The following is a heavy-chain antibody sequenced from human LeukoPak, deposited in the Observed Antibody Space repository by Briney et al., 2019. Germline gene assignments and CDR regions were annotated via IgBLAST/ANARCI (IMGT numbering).Heavy chain of an antibody. CDR1: GGSITTHY. CDR3: ARDLLGDYGTFDI. V-gene: IGHV4-4*07. Sequence: PSETLSLTCTVSGGSITTHYWSWIRQPVGREVEWIGRVYNTGSTKYNPSLESRVTMSVDTSSNRFSLRLRSVTAADTAVYYCARDLLGDYGTFDIWGQGTMVTVSS. CDR2: VYNTGST. J-gene: IGHJ3*02. D-gene: IGHD4-17*01.